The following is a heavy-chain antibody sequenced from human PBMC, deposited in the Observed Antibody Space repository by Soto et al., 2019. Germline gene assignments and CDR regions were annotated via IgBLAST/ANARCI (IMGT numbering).Heavy chain of an antibody. CDR1: GFSLSTSGVG. D-gene: IGHD3-10*01. J-gene: IGHJ5*02. V-gene: IGHV2-5*02. CDR2: IYWDDDK. CDR3: AHRRGGIWFGEYRFDP. Sequence: QITLKESGPTLVKPTQTLTLTCTFSGFSLSTSGVGVGWIRQPPGKALEWLALIYWDDDKRYSPSPKSRLTITKDTSKNQVVLTMTNMDPVDTATYYCAHRRGGIWFGEYRFDPWGQGTLVTVSS.